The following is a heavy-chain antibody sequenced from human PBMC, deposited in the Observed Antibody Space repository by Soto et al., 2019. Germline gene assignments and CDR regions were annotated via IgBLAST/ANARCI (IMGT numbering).Heavy chain of an antibody. Sequence: QVHLVQSGAEVTNPGASVKVSCKGSGYAFTTYGLTWVRQAPGQGLEWMGWISAHNGNTNYAQKLQGRVTVTRDTSTSTAYMELRSLRSDDTAVYYCARGRYGDYWGQGALVTVSS. D-gene: IGHD1-1*01. CDR1: GYAFTTYG. CDR2: ISAHNGNT. J-gene: IGHJ4*02. V-gene: IGHV1-18*01. CDR3: ARGRYGDY.